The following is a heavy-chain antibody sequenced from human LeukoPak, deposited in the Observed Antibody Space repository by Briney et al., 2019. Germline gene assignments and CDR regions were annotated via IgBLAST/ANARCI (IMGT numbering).Heavy chain of an antibody. J-gene: IGHJ4*02. CDR2: INQSGRI. Sequence: SETLSLTCAVYSGSFSGYNWNWIRQSPGKGLEWIGEINQSGRINYNPSLKSRVTISVDTSKNQFSLKLTSLTAADTAVYYCARGLSAIVYWGQGTLVTVSS. V-gene: IGHV4-34*01. D-gene: IGHD2-15*01. CDR3: ARGLSAIVY. CDR1: SGSFSGYN.